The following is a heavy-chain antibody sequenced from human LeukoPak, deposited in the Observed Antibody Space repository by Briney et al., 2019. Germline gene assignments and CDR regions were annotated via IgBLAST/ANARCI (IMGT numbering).Heavy chain of an antibody. CDR2: ISWDGGST. CDR1: GFTFDDYG. V-gene: IGHV3-43D*03. CDR3: AKSPYYYDSSGYLDY. D-gene: IGHD3-22*01. J-gene: IGHJ4*02. Sequence: GGSLRLSCAASGFTFDDYGMSWVRQAPGKGLEWVSLISWDGGSTYYADSVKGRFTISRDNSKNSLYLQMNSLRAEDTALYYCAKSPYYYDSSGYLDYWGQGTLVTVSS.